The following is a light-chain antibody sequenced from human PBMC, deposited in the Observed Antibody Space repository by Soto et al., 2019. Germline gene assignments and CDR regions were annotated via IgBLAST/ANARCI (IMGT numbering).Light chain of an antibody. CDR3: AAWDDSLSGYV. CDR1: SSNIGSNY. CDR2: RNN. J-gene: IGLJ1*01. V-gene: IGLV1-47*01. Sequence: QCVLTQPPSASGTPGQRVTMSCSGSSSNIGSNYVYWYQQLPGTAPKLLIYRNNQRPSGVPDRFSGSKSATSASLAISGLRSEDEADYYCAAWDDSLSGYVFGTGTKVTVL.